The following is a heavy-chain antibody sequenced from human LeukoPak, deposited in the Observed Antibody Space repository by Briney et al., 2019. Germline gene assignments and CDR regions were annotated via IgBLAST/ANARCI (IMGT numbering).Heavy chain of an antibody. CDR1: GYTFTSSG. V-gene: IGHV1-18*01. Sequence: APVKVSCKASGYTFTSSGISWVRQAPGQGLEWMGWISAYNSNTSYAQKLQGRVTMTTDTSTSTAYMELRSLRSDDTAVYYCVTYYYVSSVFPLLGNYWGQGTLVTVSS. CDR3: VTYYYVSSVFPLLGNY. J-gene: IGHJ4*02. D-gene: IGHD3-22*01. CDR2: ISAYNSNT.